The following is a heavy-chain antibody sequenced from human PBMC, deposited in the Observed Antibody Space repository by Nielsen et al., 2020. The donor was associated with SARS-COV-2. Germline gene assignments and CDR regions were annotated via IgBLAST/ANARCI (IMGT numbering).Heavy chain of an antibody. Sequence: ESLKISCAASGFTFSSYSMNWVRQAPGKGLEWVSSISSSSSYIYYADSVKGRFTISRDNAKNSLYLQMNSLRAEDTAVYYCARMGGGWYLNWFDPWGQGTLVTVSS. CDR1: GFTFSSYS. V-gene: IGHV3-21*01. CDR3: ARMGGGWYLNWFDP. CDR2: ISSSSSYI. D-gene: IGHD6-19*01. J-gene: IGHJ5*02.